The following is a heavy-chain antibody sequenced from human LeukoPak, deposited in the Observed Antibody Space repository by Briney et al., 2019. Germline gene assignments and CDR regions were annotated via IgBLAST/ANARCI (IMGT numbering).Heavy chain of an antibody. CDR1: GFTFSIYA. J-gene: IGHJ4*02. Sequence: GGSLRLSCAASGFTFSIYAMSWVRQAPGKGLQWVSSITSRGESTWYVDSVKGRFTITRDNSENTLYLQMHSLRAEDTAVYYCAKDRPNYYGSDGHYYRRDGDYWGRGTLVSVSS. D-gene: IGHD3-22*01. CDR2: ITSRGEST. CDR3: AKDRPNYYGSDGHYYRRDGDY. V-gene: IGHV3-23*01.